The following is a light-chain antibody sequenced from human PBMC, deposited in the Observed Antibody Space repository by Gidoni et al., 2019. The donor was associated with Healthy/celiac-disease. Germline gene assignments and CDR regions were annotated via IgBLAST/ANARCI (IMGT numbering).Light chain of an antibody. Sequence: RASPSVSSSYLAWYQQKPGQAPRLLIYGASSRATGIPERFSGSGSGTDFTLTISRLETEDFAVYYCQQYGSSPCSFGQGTKLEIK. CDR1: PSVSSSY. J-gene: IGKJ2*04. CDR3: QQYGSSPCS. V-gene: IGKV3-20*01. CDR2: GAS.